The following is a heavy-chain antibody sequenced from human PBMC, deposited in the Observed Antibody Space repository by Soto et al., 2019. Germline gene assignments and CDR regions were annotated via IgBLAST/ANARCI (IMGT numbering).Heavy chain of an antibody. J-gene: IGHJ6*02. V-gene: IGHV3-9*01. CDR2: ISWSSGSI. Sequence: PGGSLRLSCAASGFTFDDYAMHWVRQAPGKGLEWVSGISWSSGSIGYADSVKGRFTISRDNAKNSLYLQMNSLRAEDTALYYCAKDMVRGVIIGGMDVWGQGTTVTVSS. CDR3: AKDMVRGVIIGGMDV. CDR1: GFTFDDYA. D-gene: IGHD3-10*01.